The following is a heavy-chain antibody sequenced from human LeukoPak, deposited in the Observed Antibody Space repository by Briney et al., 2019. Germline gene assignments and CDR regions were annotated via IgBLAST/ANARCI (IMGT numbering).Heavy chain of an antibody. CDR3: ARATDYYDSSGYPFDP. CDR1: GYTFTSYG. CDR2: ISAYNGNT. D-gene: IGHD3-22*01. J-gene: IGHJ5*02. V-gene: IGHV1-18*01. Sequence: GASVKVSCKASGYTFTSYGISWVRQAPGQGVEWMGWISAYNGNTNYAQKLQGRVTITTATSTSTAYMELRSLRSDDTAVYYCARATDYYDSSGYPFDPWGQGTLVTVSS.